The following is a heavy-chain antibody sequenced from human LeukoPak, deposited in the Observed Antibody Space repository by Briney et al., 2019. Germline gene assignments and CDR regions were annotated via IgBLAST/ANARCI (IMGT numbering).Heavy chain of an antibody. CDR3: ARDWKTNSFDY. CDR1: EFTFTTYG. CDR2: IYYDGSNI. J-gene: IGHJ4*02. V-gene: IGHV3-33*01. Sequence: GGSLRLSCAASEFTFTTYGMHWVRQPPRKGLEWVAFIYYDGSNIYYADYVKGRFTISRDISKNTLYLQMDSLRAEDTAIYYCARDWKTNSFDYWGQGTLVTVSS. D-gene: IGHD1-1*01.